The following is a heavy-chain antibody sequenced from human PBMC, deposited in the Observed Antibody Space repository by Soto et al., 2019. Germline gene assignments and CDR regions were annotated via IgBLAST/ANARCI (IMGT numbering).Heavy chain of an antibody. Sequence: ASVKVSCKVSGYTLTELSMHWVRQAPGKGLEWMGGFDPEDGETIYAQKFQGRVTMTEDTSTGTADIELSSLRSEDTAVYYCATDGGRRWLRFENYYYGMDVWAQGTTVTVSS. D-gene: IGHD5-12*01. CDR2: FDPEDGET. CDR1: GYTLTELS. J-gene: IGHJ6*02. V-gene: IGHV1-24*01. CDR3: ATDGGRRWLRFENYYYGMDV.